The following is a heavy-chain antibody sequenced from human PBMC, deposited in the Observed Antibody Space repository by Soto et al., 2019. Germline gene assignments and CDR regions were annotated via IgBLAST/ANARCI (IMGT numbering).Heavy chain of an antibody. CDR1: GGSISSSSYY. CDR3: AVVVVPADLIEY. Sequence: SETLSLTCTVSGGSISSSSYYWGWIRQPPGKGLEWIGSIYYSGSTYYNPSLKSRVTISVDTSKNQFSLKLSSVTAADTAVYYCAVVVVPADLIEYWGQGTLVTVSS. D-gene: IGHD2-2*01. J-gene: IGHJ4*02. CDR2: IYYSGST. V-gene: IGHV4-39*01.